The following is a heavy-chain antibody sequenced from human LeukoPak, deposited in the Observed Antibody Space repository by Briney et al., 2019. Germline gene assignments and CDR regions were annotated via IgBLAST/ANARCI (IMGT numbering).Heavy chain of an antibody. CDR2: IYYSGST. CDR1: GGSISSSSYY. V-gene: IGHV4-39*07. D-gene: IGHD3-16*01. CDR3: ARDSGTTGGVKFDP. J-gene: IGHJ5*02. Sequence: PSETLSLTCTVSGGSISSSSYYWGWIRQPPGKGLEWIGSIYYSGSTYYNPSLKSRVTISVDTSKNQFSLKLSSVTAADTAVYYCARDSGTTGGVKFDPWGQGTLVTVSS.